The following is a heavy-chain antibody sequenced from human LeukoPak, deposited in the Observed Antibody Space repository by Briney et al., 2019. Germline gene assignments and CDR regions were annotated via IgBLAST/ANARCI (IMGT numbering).Heavy chain of an antibody. CDR2: IKQDESEK. CDR3: ARDKIEGPTKLDY. V-gene: IGHV3-7*01. CDR1: GFTFSSYW. J-gene: IGHJ4*02. Sequence: GGSLRLSCAASGFTFSSYWMSWVRQAPGKGLEWVANIKQDESEKYYVDSLKGRFTISRDNAKNSLYLQMNSLRAEDTAVYYCARDKIEGPTKLDYWGQGILVTASS. D-gene: IGHD1-1*01.